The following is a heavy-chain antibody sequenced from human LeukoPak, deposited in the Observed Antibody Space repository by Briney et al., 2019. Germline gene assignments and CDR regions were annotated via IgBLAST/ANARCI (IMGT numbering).Heavy chain of an antibody. D-gene: IGHD3-3*01. CDR1: GFTFSSYA. V-gene: IGHV3-23*01. CDR3: AKAMEDGNADRFDY. J-gene: IGHJ4*02. CDR2: ITGGGGTT. Sequence: PGAFLRLSCAASGFTFSSYAMSWVRQPPRKRLEWVSIITGGGGTTSHADSAKGRFTISRDNSENTLDLQVNSLRAEDSAVYYCAKAMEDGNADRFDYWGQGTLVTVSS.